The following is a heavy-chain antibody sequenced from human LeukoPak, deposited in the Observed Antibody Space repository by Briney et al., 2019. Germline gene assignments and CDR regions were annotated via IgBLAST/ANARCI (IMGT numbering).Heavy chain of an antibody. Sequence: SETLSLTCTVSGGSISGYYWTWIRQPPGKGLEWIGSLYYSGSTYYNPSLKSRVTISVDTSKNQFSLKLSSVTAADTAVYYCARALDTYDSSGYYFPDYFDYWGQGTLVTVSS. CDR2: LYYSGST. D-gene: IGHD3-22*01. J-gene: IGHJ4*02. V-gene: IGHV4-59*12. CDR1: GGSISGYY. CDR3: ARALDTYDSSGYYFPDYFDY.